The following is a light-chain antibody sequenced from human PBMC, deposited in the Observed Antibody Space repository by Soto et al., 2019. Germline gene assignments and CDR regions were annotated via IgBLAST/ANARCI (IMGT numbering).Light chain of an antibody. CDR1: QGIGSY. V-gene: IGKV1-9*01. CDR2: AAS. CDR3: QRYNTGPPDT. Sequence: IQLTQSPSSLSASVGDRVTITCRASQGIGSYLAWYQQKPGEAPKLLIFAASTLQSGVPSRFSGSGSGTDFTLTISSLQAEDFATYYCQRYNTGPPDTFGQGTKLEIK. J-gene: IGKJ2*01.